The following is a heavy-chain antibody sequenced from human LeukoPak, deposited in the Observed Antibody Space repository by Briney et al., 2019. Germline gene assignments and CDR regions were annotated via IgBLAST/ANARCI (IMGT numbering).Heavy chain of an antibody. Sequence: SETLSLTCAVYGGSFSGYYWSWIRQPPGKGLEWIGEINHSGSTYYNPSLKSRVTISVDTSKNQFSLNFSSMTAADTAVYYCARLGYCSGGSCHYYYYMDVWGKGTTVTISS. CDR3: ARLGYCSGGSCHYYYYMDV. D-gene: IGHD2-15*01. CDR1: GGSFSGYY. J-gene: IGHJ6*03. V-gene: IGHV4-34*01. CDR2: INHSGST.